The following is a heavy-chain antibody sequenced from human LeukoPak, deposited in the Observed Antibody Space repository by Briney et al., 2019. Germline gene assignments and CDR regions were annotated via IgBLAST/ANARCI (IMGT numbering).Heavy chain of an antibody. CDR2: INPNSGGT. D-gene: IGHD5-24*01. CDR3: AREEMATITSDY. Sequence: ASVKVSCKASGYTFTSYDINWVRQAPGQGLEWMGWINPNSGGTNYAQKFQGRVTMTRDTSISTAYMELSRLRSDDTAVYYCAREEMATITSDYWGQGTLVTVSS. CDR1: GYTFTSYD. J-gene: IGHJ4*02. V-gene: IGHV1-2*02.